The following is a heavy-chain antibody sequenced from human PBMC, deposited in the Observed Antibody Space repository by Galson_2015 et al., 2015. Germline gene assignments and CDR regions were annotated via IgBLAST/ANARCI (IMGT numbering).Heavy chain of an antibody. Sequence: ETLSLTCTVSGGSVSSGSYYWSWIRQPPGKGLEWIGYIYYSGSTNYNPSLKSRVTISVDTSKNQFSLKLSSVTAADTAVYYCARDHDDSSGSHFDYWGQGTLVTVSS. D-gene: IGHD3-22*01. CDR3: ARDHDDSSGSHFDY. J-gene: IGHJ4*02. CDR2: IYYSGST. CDR1: GGSVSSGSYY. V-gene: IGHV4-61*01.